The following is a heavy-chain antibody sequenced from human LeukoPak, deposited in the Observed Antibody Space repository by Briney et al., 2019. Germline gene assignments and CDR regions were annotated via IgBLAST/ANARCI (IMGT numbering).Heavy chain of an antibody. CDR2: ISSSSSYI. J-gene: IGHJ4*02. D-gene: IGHD3-10*01. CDR3: ACITMVRGVII. Sequence: GGSLRLSCAASGLTFSSYNMNWVRQAPGKGLEWFSSISSSSSYIYYADSVKGRFTISRDNAKNSLYLQMNSLRAEDTAVYYCACITMVRGVIIWGQGTLVTVSS. V-gene: IGHV3-21*01. CDR1: GLTFSSYN.